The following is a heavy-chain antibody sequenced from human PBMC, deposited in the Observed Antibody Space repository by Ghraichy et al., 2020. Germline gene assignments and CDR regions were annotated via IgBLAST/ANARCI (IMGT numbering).Heavy chain of an antibody. Sequence: SETLSLTCTVSGGSISSYYWSWIRQPPGKGLEWIGYIYYSGSTNYNPSLKSRVTISVDTSKNQFSLKLSSVTAADTAVYYCARHALYCGGDCYSDYWGQGTLVTVSS. V-gene: IGHV4-59*08. J-gene: IGHJ4*02. CDR1: GGSISSYY. CDR3: ARHALYCGGDCYSDY. CDR2: IYYSGST. D-gene: IGHD2-21*02.